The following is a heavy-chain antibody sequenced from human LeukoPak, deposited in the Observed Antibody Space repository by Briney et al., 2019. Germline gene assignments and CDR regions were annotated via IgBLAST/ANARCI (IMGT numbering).Heavy chain of an antibody. CDR2: ISYDGSNK. CDR1: GFTFSSYG. D-gene: IGHD3-10*01. V-gene: IGHV3-30*18. CDR3: AKDMWRFGELDYDY. Sequence: GGSLRLSCAASGFTFSSYGMHWVRQAPGKGLEWVAVISYDGSNKYYADSVKGRFSISRDNSKNTLYLQMNSLRTEDTALYYCAKDMWRFGELDYDYWGQGTLVTVSS. J-gene: IGHJ4*02.